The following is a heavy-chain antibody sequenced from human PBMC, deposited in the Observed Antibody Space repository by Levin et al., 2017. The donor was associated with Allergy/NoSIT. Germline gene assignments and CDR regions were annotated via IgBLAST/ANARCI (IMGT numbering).Heavy chain of an antibody. CDR1: GFTFTSPA. V-gene: IGHV3-23*01. CDR2: ISGGGGFT. D-gene: IGHD2-15*01. J-gene: IGHJ4*02. CDR3: AKDVRSGGGGSDY. Sequence: LSLTCAASGFTFTSPAMSWVRQAPGKGLEWVSLISGGGGFTYYADSVKGRFTISRDISKNTLYLQMSSLRAEDTAVYYCAKDVRSGGGGSDYWGQGTLVTVSS.